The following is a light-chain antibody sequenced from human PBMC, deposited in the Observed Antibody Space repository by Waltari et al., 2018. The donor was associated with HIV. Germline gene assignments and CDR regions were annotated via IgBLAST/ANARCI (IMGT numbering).Light chain of an antibody. V-gene: IGKV3-11*01. J-gene: IGKJ1*01. CDR2: DAS. CDR1: QSVSSY. Sequence: EIVLKQSPATLPLSPGERDTLSCRSSQSVSSYLAWYQQKPGQAPRLLIYDASNRATGIPTRFSGSGSGTDFTLTISSLEPEDFAVYYCQQRSNWPPWTFGQGTKVEIK. CDR3: QQRSNWPPWT.